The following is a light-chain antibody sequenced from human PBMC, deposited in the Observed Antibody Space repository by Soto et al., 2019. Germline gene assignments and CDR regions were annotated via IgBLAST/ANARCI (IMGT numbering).Light chain of an antibody. J-gene: IGKJ1*01. CDR3: QHYDDYPWT. CDR1: QTISSW. V-gene: IGKV1-5*01. Sequence: DIQMTQSPSTLSGSVGDRVTITCRASQTISSWLAWYQQKPGKAPKVLIYDASNLESGVPSRFRGSGSGTEFTLTISSLQADDFATYYCQHYDDYPWTFGQGTKVDIK. CDR2: DAS.